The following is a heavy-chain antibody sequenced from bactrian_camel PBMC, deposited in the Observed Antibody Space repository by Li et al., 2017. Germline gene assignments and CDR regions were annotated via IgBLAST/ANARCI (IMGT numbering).Heavy chain of an antibody. CDR1: GNAYSRYC. D-gene: IGHD6*01. CDR2: VDGDGKT. Sequence: HVQLVESGGGSVQPGGSLRLACRVSGNAYSRYCMGWFRQAPGKEREGVATVDGDGKTMYRDSVKGRFTISKDIATNTLSLQMNSLKPEDTAMYYCAADEHTASWACTLLVVAGWGDFGSWGQGTQVTVS. CDR3: AADEHTASWACTLLVVAGWGDFGS. V-gene: IGHV3S53*01. J-gene: IGHJ6*01.